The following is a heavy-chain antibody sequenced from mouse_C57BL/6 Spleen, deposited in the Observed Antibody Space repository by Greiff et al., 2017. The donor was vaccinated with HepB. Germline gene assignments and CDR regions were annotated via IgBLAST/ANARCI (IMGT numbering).Heavy chain of an antibody. J-gene: IGHJ2*01. V-gene: IGHV1-59*01. D-gene: IGHD2-3*01. CDR1: GYTFTSYW. CDR3: ARRGLLRFDY. Sequence: VQLQQPGAELVRPGTSVKLSCKASGYTFTSYWMHWVKQRPGQGLEWIGVIDPSDSYTNYNQKFKGKATLTVDTSSSTAYMQLSSLTSEDSAVYYCARRGLLRFDYWGQGTTLTVSS. CDR2: IDPSDSYT.